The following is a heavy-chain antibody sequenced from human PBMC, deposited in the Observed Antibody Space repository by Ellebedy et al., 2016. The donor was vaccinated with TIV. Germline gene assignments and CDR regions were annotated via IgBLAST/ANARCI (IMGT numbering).Heavy chain of an antibody. CDR2: IYYGVTT. CDR3: ARGLSSWYDYFYYYMDV. CDR1: SGSISSSTYY. Sequence: SETLSLTXTVSSGSISSSTYYWGWIRQPPGKGPEWIGSIYYGVTTDYNPSLKSRATISVDTSKNQFSLNLSSVTAADTAVYYCARGLSSWYDYFYYYMDVWGEGTTVTVAS. D-gene: IGHD6-13*01. V-gene: IGHV4-39*01. J-gene: IGHJ6*03.